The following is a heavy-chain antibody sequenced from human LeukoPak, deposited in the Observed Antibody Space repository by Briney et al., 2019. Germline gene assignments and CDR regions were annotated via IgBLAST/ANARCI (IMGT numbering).Heavy chain of an antibody. Sequence: SGGSLRLSCAASGFTFSSYAMSWVRQAPGKGLEWVSAISGSGGSTYYADSVKGRFTISRDNSKNTLYLQMNSLRAEDTAVYYCARGPRVAYCGGDCYSGPDYWGQGTLVTVSS. V-gene: IGHV3-23*01. J-gene: IGHJ4*02. CDR3: ARGPRVAYCGGDCYSGPDY. CDR2: ISGSGGST. D-gene: IGHD2-21*02. CDR1: GFTFSSYA.